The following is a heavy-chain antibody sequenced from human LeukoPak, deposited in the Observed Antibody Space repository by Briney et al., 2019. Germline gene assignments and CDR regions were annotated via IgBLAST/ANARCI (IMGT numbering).Heavy chain of an antibody. D-gene: IGHD6-13*01. CDR1: GGSISSGSYY. CDR2: IYTSGST. Sequence: PPQTLSLTCTVSGGSISSGSYYWSWIRQPAGKGLEWIGRIYTSGSTNYNPSLKSRVTISVDTSKNQFSLKLSSVTAADTAVYYCTVKGTKPGIAAFDPWGQGTLVTVSS. J-gene: IGHJ5*02. CDR3: TVKGTKPGIAAFDP. V-gene: IGHV4-61*02.